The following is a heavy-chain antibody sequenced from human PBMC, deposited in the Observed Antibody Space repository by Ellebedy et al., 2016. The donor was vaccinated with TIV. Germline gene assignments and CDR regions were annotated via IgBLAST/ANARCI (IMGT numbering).Heavy chain of an antibody. CDR3: ARTAAGYYGE. D-gene: IGHD2-15*01. J-gene: IGHJ4*02. CDR1: GFTSSTYW. CDR2: INQDGSAE. Sequence: GESLKISXAASGFTSSTYWMSWVRQAPGKGLEWVANINQDGSAEYYVDSVKGRFTISRDNAKNSLFLQMNSLRAEDTAVYYCARTAAGYYGEWGQGTLVTVSS. V-gene: IGHV3-7*01.